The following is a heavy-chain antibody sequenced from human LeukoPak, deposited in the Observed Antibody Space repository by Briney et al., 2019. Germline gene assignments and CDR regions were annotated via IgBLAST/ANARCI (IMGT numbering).Heavy chain of an antibody. CDR3: AKPYDSSGYYLCFDY. D-gene: IGHD3-22*01. Sequence: GGSLRLSCAASGFTFSSYSMNWVRQAPGKGLEWVSAISGSGGSTYYADSVKGRFTISRDNSKNTLYLQMNSLRAEDTAVYYCAKPYDSSGYYLCFDYWGQGTLVTVSS. CDR1: GFTFSSYS. CDR2: ISGSGGST. J-gene: IGHJ4*02. V-gene: IGHV3-23*01.